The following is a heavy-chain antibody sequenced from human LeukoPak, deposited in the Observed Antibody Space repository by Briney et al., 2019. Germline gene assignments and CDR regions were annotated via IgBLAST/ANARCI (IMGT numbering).Heavy chain of an antibody. Sequence: GGSLRLSCAASGFTFSSYAMSWLRQAPGKGLEWVSAISGSGGSTYYADSVKGRFTISRDNSKNTLYLQMNSLRAEDTAVYFCANGYDFWSGLDYWGQGTLVTVSS. CDR3: ANGYDFWSGLDY. CDR1: GFTFSSYA. D-gene: IGHD3-3*01. J-gene: IGHJ4*02. V-gene: IGHV3-23*01. CDR2: ISGSGGST.